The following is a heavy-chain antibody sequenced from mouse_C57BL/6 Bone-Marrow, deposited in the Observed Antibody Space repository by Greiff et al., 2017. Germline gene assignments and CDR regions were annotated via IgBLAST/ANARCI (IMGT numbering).Heavy chain of an antibody. D-gene: IGHD1-1*01. CDR3: ALTTVVATRYYFDY. V-gene: IGHV1-64*01. CDR1: GYTFTSYW. Sequence: QVQLQQPGAELVKPGASVQLSCKASGYTFTSYWMHWVKQRPGQGLEWIGMIHPNSGSTNYNEKFKSKATLTVDKSSSTAYMQLSSLTSEDSAVXYCALTTVVATRYYFDYWGQGTTLTVSS. J-gene: IGHJ2*01. CDR2: IHPNSGST.